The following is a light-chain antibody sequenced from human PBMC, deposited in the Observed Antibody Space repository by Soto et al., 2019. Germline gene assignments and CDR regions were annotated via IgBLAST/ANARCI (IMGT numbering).Light chain of an antibody. CDR1: SGSIASNY. CDR2: EDN. V-gene: IGLV6-57*03. CDR3: QSYDSSNHEGHWV. J-gene: IGLJ3*02. Sequence: NFMLTQPHSVSESPGKTVTISCTRSSGSIASNYVQWYQQRPGSAPTTVIYEDNQRPSGVPDRFSGSIDSSSNSASLTISGLKTEDEADYYCQSYDSSNHEGHWVFGGGTQLTVL.